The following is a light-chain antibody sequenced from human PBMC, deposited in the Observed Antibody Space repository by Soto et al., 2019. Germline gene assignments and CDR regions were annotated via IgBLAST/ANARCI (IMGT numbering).Light chain of an antibody. CDR1: QGISSY. Sequence: DIQMTQSPSSLSASVRDRVTITCRASQGISSYLAWYQQKPGKAPQLLIYAASTLQSGVPSRFSGSGSGTEFTLTISSLQPDDFATYYCQQYNSYPWTFGQGTKVDIK. J-gene: IGKJ1*01. CDR3: QQYNSYPWT. V-gene: IGKV1-9*01. CDR2: AAS.